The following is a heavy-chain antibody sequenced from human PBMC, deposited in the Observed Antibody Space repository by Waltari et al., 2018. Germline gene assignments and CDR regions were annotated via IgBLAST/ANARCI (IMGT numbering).Heavy chain of an antibody. CDR3: AKRIVGGPFDV. CDR2: IIPIDGTP. D-gene: IGHD1-26*01. Sequence: QVRLVQSGAAVRKPGSSVRVSCEASGGSSAPYAITWVRQATGQGLEWMAGIIPIDGTPNYAQKFQGRVTIAADASTRTAYMDLSSLRSDDTAVYYCAKRIVGGPFDVWGQGTVVTVSS. CDR1: GGSSAPYA. J-gene: IGHJ3*01. V-gene: IGHV1-69*13.